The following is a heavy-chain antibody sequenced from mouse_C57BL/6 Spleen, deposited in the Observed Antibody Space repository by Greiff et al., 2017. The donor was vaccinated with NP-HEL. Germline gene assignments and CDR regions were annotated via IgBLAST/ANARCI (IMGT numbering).Heavy chain of an antibody. V-gene: IGHV1-52*01. Sequence: VQLQQPGAELVRPGSSVKLSCKASGYTFTSYWMHWVKQRPIQGLEWIGNIDPSDSETHYNQKFKDKATLTVDKSSSTAYMQLSSLTSEDSAVYYCARSRLDSSGYNYWGQGTTLTVSS. CDR2: IDPSDSET. D-gene: IGHD3-2*02. J-gene: IGHJ2*01. CDR3: ARSRLDSSGYNY. CDR1: GYTFTSYW.